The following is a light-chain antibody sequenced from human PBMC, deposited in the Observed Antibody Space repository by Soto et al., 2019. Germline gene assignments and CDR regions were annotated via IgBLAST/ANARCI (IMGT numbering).Light chain of an antibody. V-gene: IGLV2-14*03. CDR3: SSYTSSTTLYV. CDR2: DVS. CDR1: SSDVGNYNY. Sequence: QSVLTQPASVPGSPGQSITISCTGASSDVGNYNYVSWYQQHPGKAPKLIIYDVSNRPSGVSNRFSGSKSGNTASLTISGLQAEDEADCYCSSYTSSTTLYVFGTGTKVTVL. J-gene: IGLJ1*01.